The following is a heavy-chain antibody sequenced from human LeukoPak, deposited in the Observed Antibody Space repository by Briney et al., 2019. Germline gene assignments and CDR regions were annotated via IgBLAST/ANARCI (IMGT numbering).Heavy chain of an antibody. J-gene: IGHJ6*03. CDR2: IYYSGST. V-gene: IGHV4-39*07. CDR1: GGSISSSSYY. CDR3: ARLDYYYMDV. Sequence: SETLSLTCTVSGGSISSSSYYWGWIRQPPGKGLEWIGSIYYSGSTYYNPSLKSRVTISVDTSKNQFSLKLSSVTAADTAVYYCARLDYYYMDVWGKGTTVTISS.